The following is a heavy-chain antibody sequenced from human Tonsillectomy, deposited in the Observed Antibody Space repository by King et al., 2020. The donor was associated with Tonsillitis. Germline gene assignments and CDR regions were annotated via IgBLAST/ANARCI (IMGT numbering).Heavy chain of an antibody. J-gene: IGHJ5*02. V-gene: IGHV3-49*05. D-gene: IGHD6-19*01. CDR1: GFTFGDYA. CDR2: IRTKPLGGRT. CDR3: TRDREAGAFDP. Sequence: VQLVESGGGLVKPGRSLRLSCTASGFTFGDYAMSWFRQAPGRGMEWVGFIRTKPLGGRTEYAASVKGRFTISRDDSKSIAYLQMNSLKTEDTAVYSCTRDREAGAFDPWGQGTLVTVSS.